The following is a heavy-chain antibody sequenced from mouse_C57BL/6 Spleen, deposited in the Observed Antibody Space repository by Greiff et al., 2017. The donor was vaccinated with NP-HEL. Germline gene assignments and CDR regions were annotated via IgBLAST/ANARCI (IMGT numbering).Heavy chain of an antibody. CDR3: ARSQSDSSGYVGDFDY. V-gene: IGHV1-58*01. CDR2: IYIGNGYT. D-gene: IGHD3-2*02. J-gene: IGHJ2*01. CDR1: GYTFTSYG. Sequence: VHVKQSGAELVRPGSSVKMSCKTSGYTFTSYGINWVKQRPGQGLEWIGYIYIGNGYTEYNEKFKGKATLTSDTSSSTAYMQLSSLTSEDSAIYFCARSQSDSSGYVGDFDYWGQGTTLTVSS.